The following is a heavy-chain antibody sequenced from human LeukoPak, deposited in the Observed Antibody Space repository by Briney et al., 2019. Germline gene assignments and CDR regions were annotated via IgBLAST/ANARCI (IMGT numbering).Heavy chain of an antibody. D-gene: IGHD1/OR15-1a*01. J-gene: IGHJ5*02. CDR2: ISSYNGKT. Sequence: ASVKVSCKASGYTFTSYGISWVRQAPGQGLEWMGWISSYNGKTIYAQKFQGRVTMTTDTSTTTVYKELRSLRSDDTAVYYCARGGEQEGWFDPWGQGTLVTVSS. CDR3: ARGGEQEGWFDP. CDR1: GYTFTSYG. V-gene: IGHV1-18*01.